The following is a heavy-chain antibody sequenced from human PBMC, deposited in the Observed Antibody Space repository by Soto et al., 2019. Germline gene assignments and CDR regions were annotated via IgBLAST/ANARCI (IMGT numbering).Heavy chain of an antibody. CDR2: IYYSGRT. Sequence: QVQLQESGPGLVKPSETLSLTCSVSGGSIISDYLSWIRQPPGKGLEWIGYIYYSGRTNYKPSLKSRVTISVDTSMTQFSLKLTSVTAADTAVYYCARGQYTFTFWGQGTLVTVSS. CDR3: ARGQYTFTF. CDR1: GGSIISDY. D-gene: IGHD2-2*02. J-gene: IGHJ4*02. V-gene: IGHV4-59*01.